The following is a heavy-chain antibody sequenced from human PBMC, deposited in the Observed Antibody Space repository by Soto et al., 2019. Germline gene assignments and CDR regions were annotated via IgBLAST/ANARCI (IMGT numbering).Heavy chain of an antibody. V-gene: IGHV3-23*05. CDR3: AKTPRGGDYGDWYFDL. J-gene: IGHJ2*01. CDR2: INPSGSRT. Sequence: EVQLLESGGALVQPGGSLRLSCAASEFTFSTSGMTWVRLAPGRGLDYVSAINPSGSRTYYADSVKGRFTISRDNSKNTLKLQMNSLRAEETAIYYCAKTPRGGDYGDWYFDLWGRGTLVTVSS. D-gene: IGHD4-17*01. CDR1: EFTFSTSG.